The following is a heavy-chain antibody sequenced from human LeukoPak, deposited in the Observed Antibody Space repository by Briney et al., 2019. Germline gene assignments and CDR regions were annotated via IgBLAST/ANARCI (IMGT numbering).Heavy chain of an antibody. J-gene: IGHJ4*02. Sequence: GASVTVSCKASGGTFTSYYIHWVRQAPGQGLEWMGIINPSGGSTSYAQKFQGRVTMTRDTSTSTVYMELSSLRSEDTAVYYCARGLKPPWDSTDYHDWGQGTLVTVSS. CDR1: GGTFTSYY. V-gene: IGHV1-46*01. CDR3: ARGLKPPWDSTDYHD. D-gene: IGHD5-12*01. CDR2: INPSGGST.